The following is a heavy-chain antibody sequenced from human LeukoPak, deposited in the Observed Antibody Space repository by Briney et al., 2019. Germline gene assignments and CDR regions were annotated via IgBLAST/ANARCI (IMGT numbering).Heavy chain of an antibody. CDR1: GYTFTSYG. V-gene: IGHV1-18*01. J-gene: IGHJ4*02. Sequence: GASVKVSCKASGYTFTSYGFSWVRQAPGQGLEWMGWISAYNGNTNYAQKLQGRVTMTTDTSTSTAYMELRSLRSDDTAVYYCARTSRYSSSWYGVQKYYFDYWGQGTLVTVSS. CDR2: ISAYNGNT. CDR3: ARTSRYSSSWYGVQKYYFDY. D-gene: IGHD6-13*01.